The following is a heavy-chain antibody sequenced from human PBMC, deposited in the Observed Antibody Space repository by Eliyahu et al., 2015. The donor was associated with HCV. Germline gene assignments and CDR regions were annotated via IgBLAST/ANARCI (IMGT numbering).Heavy chain of an antibody. D-gene: IGHD1-7*01. CDR1: GFTFSSYG. CDR2: ISYDGSNK. CDR3: ANSFY. V-gene: IGHV3-30*18. Sequence: QVQLVESGGGVVQXGRSLXLXCAASGFTFSSYGMHGVRQGPGKGGEWVAVISYDGSNKXYADSVKGRFTISRDNSKNTLYLQMNSLRAEDTAVYYCANSFYWGQGTLVTVSS. J-gene: IGHJ4*02.